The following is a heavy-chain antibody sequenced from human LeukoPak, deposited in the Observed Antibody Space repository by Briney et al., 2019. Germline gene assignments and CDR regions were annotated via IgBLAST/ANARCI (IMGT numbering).Heavy chain of an antibody. Sequence: SETLSLTCAVYGGSFSAYYWSWIRQPPGKGLEWIGEINHSGSTNYNPSLKSRVNISADTSKNQFSLKLSSVTAADTAVYYCARDGSGSIVYYGTDVWGQGTTVSVSS. CDR2: INHSGST. D-gene: IGHD3-10*01. V-gene: IGHV4-34*01. CDR3: ARDGSGSIVYYGTDV. CDR1: GGSFSAYY. J-gene: IGHJ6*02.